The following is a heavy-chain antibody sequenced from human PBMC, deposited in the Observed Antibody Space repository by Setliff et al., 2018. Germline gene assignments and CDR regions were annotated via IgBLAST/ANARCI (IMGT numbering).Heavy chain of an antibody. CDR3: AKDPNGDYVGAFDS. CDR2: IRYDGSKK. V-gene: IGHV3-30*02. CDR1: GFAFSTYG. D-gene: IGHD4-17*01. Sequence: GGSLRLSCAASGFAFSTYGIHWVRHTPGKGLEWVAYIRYDGSKKDYADYVRGRFTISRDNAKNTVYLEMNSLRAEDTAKYYCAKDPNGDYVGAFDSWGRGTLVTVSS. J-gene: IGHJ5*01.